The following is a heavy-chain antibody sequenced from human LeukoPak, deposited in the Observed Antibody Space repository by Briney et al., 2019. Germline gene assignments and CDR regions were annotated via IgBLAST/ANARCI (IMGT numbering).Heavy chain of an antibody. D-gene: IGHD3-3*01. CDR1: GFPFSSYS. J-gene: IGHJ6*02. CDR3: AQALTIFGVVIRDYYYGMDV. V-gene: IGHV3-48*01. Sequence: GGSLRLSCAASGFPFSSYSMTWVRQAPGKGLEWVSYISSSSSTIYYADSVKGRFTISSDNAKNSLYLQMNSLRAEDTAVYYCAQALTIFGVVIRDYYYGMDVWGQGTTVTVSS. CDR2: ISSSSSTI.